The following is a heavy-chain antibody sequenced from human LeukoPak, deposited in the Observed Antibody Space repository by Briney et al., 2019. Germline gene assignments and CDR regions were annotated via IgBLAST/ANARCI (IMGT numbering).Heavy chain of an antibody. CDR2: IKQEGSEK. V-gene: IGHV3-7*01. CDR3: ARLRFVAATGVSPFDY. CDR1: GLTFSNYW. J-gene: IGHJ4*02. D-gene: IGHD6-13*01. Sequence: PGGSLRLSCAASGLTFSNYWMGWVRQAPGKGLEWVASIKQEGSEKYYVDSVKGRFTISRDNAKNSLYLQLNSLRAEDTAVYYCARLRFVAATGVSPFDYWGQGTLVTVSS.